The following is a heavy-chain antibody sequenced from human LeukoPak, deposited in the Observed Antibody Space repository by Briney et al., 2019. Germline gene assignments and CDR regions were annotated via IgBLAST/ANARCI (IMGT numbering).Heavy chain of an antibody. J-gene: IGHJ4*02. Sequence: SVKLSCKACGGTFCSYAISWVRQGPGQGLEWMGRIIPILGMANYAQKFQGRVTITADKSTSTAYMELSSLRSEDTAVYYCARDQQWLVRYFDYWGQGTLVTVSS. D-gene: IGHD6-19*01. V-gene: IGHV1-69*04. CDR3: ARDQQWLVRYFDY. CDR1: GGTFCSYA. CDR2: IIPILGMA.